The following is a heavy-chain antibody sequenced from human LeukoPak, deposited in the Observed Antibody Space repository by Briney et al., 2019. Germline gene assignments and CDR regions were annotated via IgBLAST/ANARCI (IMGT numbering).Heavy chain of an antibody. CDR1: RFRFVDYG. D-gene: IGHD6-13*01. CDR2: INWNGGIT. CDR3: ARDRMGTSYSVSHFDS. V-gene: IGHV3-20*04. Sequence: PGGSLRLSCATSRFRFVDYGLSWVRQAPGKGLEWLSAINWNGGITEYADSVKGRFTISRDNAKNSLYLQMDSLRAEDTAFYYCARDRMGTSYSVSHFDSWGQGTLVTVSS. J-gene: IGHJ4*02.